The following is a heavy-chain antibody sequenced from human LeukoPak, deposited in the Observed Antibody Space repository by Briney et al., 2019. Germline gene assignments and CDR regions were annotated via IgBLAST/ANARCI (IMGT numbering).Heavy chain of an antibody. CDR1: AFTFSNYW. CDR3: ARALYYCSSTSCYFDAFDI. J-gene: IGHJ3*02. CDR2: IKQDGSEK. V-gene: IGHV3-7*01. D-gene: IGHD2-2*01. Sequence: GGSLRLSCEASAFTFSNYWMGWVRQAPGKGLEWVANIKQDGSEKYYVDSVKGRFTISRDNAKNSLYLQMNSLRAEDTAVYYCARALYYCSSTSCYFDAFDIWGQGTMVTVSS.